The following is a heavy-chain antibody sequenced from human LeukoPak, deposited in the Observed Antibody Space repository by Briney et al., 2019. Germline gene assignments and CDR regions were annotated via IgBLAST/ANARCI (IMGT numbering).Heavy chain of an antibody. J-gene: IGHJ3*02. Sequence: PSETLSLTCTVSGGSISSYYWSWIRQPPGKGLEWIGYISYSGSTYYNPSLKSRVTISVDTSKNQFSLKLSSVTAADTAVYYCARHAIVVVIAISPDAFDIWGQGTMVTVSS. V-gene: IGHV4-59*08. D-gene: IGHD2-21*01. CDR3: ARHAIVVVIAISPDAFDI. CDR2: ISYSGST. CDR1: GGSISSYY.